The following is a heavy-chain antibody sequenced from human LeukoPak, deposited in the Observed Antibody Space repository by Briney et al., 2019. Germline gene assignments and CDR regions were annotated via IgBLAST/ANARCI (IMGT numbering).Heavy chain of an antibody. CDR2: VNQDGSKQ. Sequence: GGSLRLSCTASGFTFSSYWMSWVRQAAGKGLEWVANVNQDGSKQYYADSVKGRFTTSRDNAKNSLYLQMNSLRAEDTAVYYCARAFPGIAAAGHGYWGQGTLVTVSS. CDR3: ARAFPGIAAAGHGY. V-gene: IGHV3-7*01. CDR1: GFTFSSYW. D-gene: IGHD6-13*01. J-gene: IGHJ4*02.